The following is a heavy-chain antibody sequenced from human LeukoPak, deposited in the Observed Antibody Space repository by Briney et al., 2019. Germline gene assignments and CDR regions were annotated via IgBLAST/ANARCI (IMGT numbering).Heavy chain of an antibody. Sequence: GRSLRLSCAASGFTFSSYAMHWVRQAPGKGLEYVSAISSNGGSTYYADSVKGRFTISRDNSKNTLYLQMSSLRAEDAAVYYCVKDSDPTYYYGSGSYYRLEYPFDYWGQGTLVTVSS. D-gene: IGHD3-10*01. CDR1: GFTFSSYA. CDR2: ISSNGGST. J-gene: IGHJ4*02. V-gene: IGHV3-64D*06. CDR3: VKDSDPTYYYGSGSYYRLEYPFDY.